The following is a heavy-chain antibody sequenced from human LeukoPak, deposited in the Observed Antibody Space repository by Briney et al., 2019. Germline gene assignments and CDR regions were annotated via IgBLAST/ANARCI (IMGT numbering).Heavy chain of an antibody. CDR2: ISYDGSNK. D-gene: IGHD2-2*01. CDR1: GFTFSSYA. CDR3: ARGKYQLLWSEDWYFDL. Sequence: GGSLRLSCAASGFTFSSYAMHWVRQAPGKGLEWVAVISYDGSNKYYADSVKGRFTISRDNSKNTLYLQMNSLRAEDTAVYYCARGKYQLLWSEDWYFDLWGRGTLVTVSS. J-gene: IGHJ2*01. V-gene: IGHV3-30*04.